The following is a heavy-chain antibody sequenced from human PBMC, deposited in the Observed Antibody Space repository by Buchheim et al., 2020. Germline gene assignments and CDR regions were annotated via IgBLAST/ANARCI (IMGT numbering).Heavy chain of an antibody. V-gene: IGHV4-59*01. D-gene: IGHD2-15*01. CDR2: IFQTDST. CDR1: GDSISPYY. Sequence: QVQLQESGPRLVKPSETLSLTCTVSGDSISPYYWSWIRQPPGKGLEWIGYIFQTDSTNYNPSLMSRVTISVDRSKNQFSLNLGSVTAADTAVYFCARKRHVGGGDFDYWGHGIL. J-gene: IGHJ4*01. CDR3: ARKRHVGGGDFDY.